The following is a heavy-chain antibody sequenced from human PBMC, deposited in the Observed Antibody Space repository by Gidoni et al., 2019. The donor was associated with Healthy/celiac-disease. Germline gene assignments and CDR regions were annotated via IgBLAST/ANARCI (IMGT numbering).Heavy chain of an antibody. D-gene: IGHD6-13*01. CDR2: ISYDGSNK. CDR3: AKEDRGSSSWYNYYYGMDV. J-gene: IGHJ6*04. Sequence: VQLVASGGGVVQPGRSLRLSCAPSGFPLRSSGMHWVRQAPGKGLEWVAVISYDGSNKYYADSVKGRFTISRDNSKNTLYLQMNSLRAEDTAVYYCAKEDRGSSSWYNYYYGMDVWGKGTTVTVSS. CDR1: GFPLRSSG. V-gene: IGHV3-30*18.